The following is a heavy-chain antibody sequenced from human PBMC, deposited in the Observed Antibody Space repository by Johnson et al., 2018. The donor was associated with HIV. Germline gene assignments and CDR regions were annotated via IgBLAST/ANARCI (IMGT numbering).Heavy chain of an antibody. Sequence: QLVESGGGLVQPGGSLRLSCAAAGFTFSSYVMTWVRQAPGKGLEWVSLISWDGGSTYYAASVQGRFTISRDNSKNSLYLQMNSLRAEDTAVYYCAKDRVITFGGVIGRGAFDIWGQGTMVTVSS. J-gene: IGHJ3*02. CDR1: GFTFSSYV. D-gene: IGHD3-16*02. CDR2: ISWDGGST. CDR3: AKDRVITFGGVIGRGAFDI. V-gene: IGHV3-43D*03.